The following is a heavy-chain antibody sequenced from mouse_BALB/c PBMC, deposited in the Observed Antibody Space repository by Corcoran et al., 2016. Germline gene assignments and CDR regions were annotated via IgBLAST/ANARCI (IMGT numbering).Heavy chain of an antibody. CDR2: INPYNDGT. CDR1: GYTFTSYV. V-gene: IGHV1S136*01. D-gene: IGHD1-1*01. Sequence: EVQLQQSGPELVKPGASVKMSCKASGYTFTSYVMHWVKLKPGQGLEWIGYINPYNDGTKYNEKFKGKATLTSDKSSSTAYMELSSLTSEDSAVYYCASHYYGSSHYAMDYWGQGTSVTVSS. CDR3: ASHYYGSSHYAMDY. J-gene: IGHJ4*01.